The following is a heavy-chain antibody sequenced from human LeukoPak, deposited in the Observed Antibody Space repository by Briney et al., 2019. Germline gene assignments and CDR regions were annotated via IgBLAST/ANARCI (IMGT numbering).Heavy chain of an antibody. CDR1: GFNFSIYE. D-gene: IGHD3-22*01. Sequence: PGGSLRLSCAASGFNFSIYEMNWVRQAPGKGLEWVSYISHSGRTIYNADSMKGRFTISRDNAKTSLYLQMNSLRAEDTAVYYCARAGNYYDSSGYYFWGQGTLVTVSS. CDR3: ARAGNYYDSSGYYF. CDR2: ISHSGRTI. V-gene: IGHV3-48*03. J-gene: IGHJ4*02.